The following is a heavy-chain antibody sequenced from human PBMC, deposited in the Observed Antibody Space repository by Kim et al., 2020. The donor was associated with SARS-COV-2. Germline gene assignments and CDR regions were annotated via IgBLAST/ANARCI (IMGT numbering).Heavy chain of an antibody. V-gene: IGHV1-24*01. J-gene: IGHJ4*02. D-gene: IGHD4-17*01. Sequence: YAQEFQGRVTMTENTSTATAYLGLGSLRSEDTAVYYCATATATVTTPFPYWGQGTLVTVSS. CDR3: ATATATVTTPFPY.